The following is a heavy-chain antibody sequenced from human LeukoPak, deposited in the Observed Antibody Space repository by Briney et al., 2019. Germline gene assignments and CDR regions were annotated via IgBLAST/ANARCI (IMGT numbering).Heavy chain of an antibody. V-gene: IGHV4-59*01. CDR1: GGSFEHYF. J-gene: IGHJ4*02. CDR2: VYYTGST. D-gene: IGHD3-10*01. Sequence: SETLSLTCSVSGGSFEHYFWGWIRQPPGKGLEWIGYVYYTGSTDYSPSLKGRLAISADTSKNQFSLKLTSVTAADTAVYYCASHRRSHGSEYWGQGTLVTVSS. CDR3: ASHRRSHGSEY.